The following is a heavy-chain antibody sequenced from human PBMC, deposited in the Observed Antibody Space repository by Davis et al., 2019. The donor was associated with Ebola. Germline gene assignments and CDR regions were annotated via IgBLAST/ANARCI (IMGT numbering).Heavy chain of an antibody. D-gene: IGHD1-26*01. J-gene: IGHJ3*02. CDR2: INPSGGST. Sequence: ASVKVSYKASGYTFTSYYMHWVRQAPGQGLEWMGIINPSGGSTSYAQKFQGRVTMTRDTSTSTVYMELSSLRSEDTAVYYCARVGDSGSYHDAFDIWGQGTMVTVSS. CDR3: ARVGDSGSYHDAFDI. V-gene: IGHV1-46*01. CDR1: GYTFTSYY.